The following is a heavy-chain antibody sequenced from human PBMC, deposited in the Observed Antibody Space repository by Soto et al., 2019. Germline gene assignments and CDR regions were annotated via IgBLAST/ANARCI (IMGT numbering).Heavy chain of an antibody. D-gene: IGHD3-9*01. V-gene: IGHV3-23*01. CDR2: ISGSGGST. J-gene: IGHJ3*02. CDR1: GFTFSSYA. Sequence: GGSLRLSCAASGFTFSSYAMSWVRQAPGKGLEWVSAISGSGGSTYYADSVKGRFTISRDNSKNTLYLQMNSLRAEDTAVYYCAKDLVGGDILTGYDAFDIWGQGTMVTVSS. CDR3: AKDLVGGDILTGYDAFDI.